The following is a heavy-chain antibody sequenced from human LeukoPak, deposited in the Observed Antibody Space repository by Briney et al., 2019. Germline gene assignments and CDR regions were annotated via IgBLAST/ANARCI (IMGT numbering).Heavy chain of an antibody. CDR3: ARQETSSYNGAFDI. CDR1: GFAFSNYN. Sequence: GGSLRLSCAASGFAFSNYNMNWVRQAPGKGLEWVSYISSSSHSIYYADSVKGRFTISRDNAKNSLYLQMNSLRADDTAVYHCARQETSSYNGAFDIWGQGTMVTVSS. J-gene: IGHJ3*02. V-gene: IGHV3-48*04. D-gene: IGHD1-26*01. CDR2: ISSSSHSI.